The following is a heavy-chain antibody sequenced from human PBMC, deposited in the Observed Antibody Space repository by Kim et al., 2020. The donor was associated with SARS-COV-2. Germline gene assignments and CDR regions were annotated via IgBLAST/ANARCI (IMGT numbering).Heavy chain of an antibody. Sequence: SLKSRVTISVDTSKNQFSLKLSSVTAADTAVYYCAGLGCSSTSCPSGMDVWGKGTTVTVSS. CDR3: AGLGCSSTSCPSGMDV. D-gene: IGHD2-2*01. J-gene: IGHJ6*04. V-gene: IGHV4-59*08.